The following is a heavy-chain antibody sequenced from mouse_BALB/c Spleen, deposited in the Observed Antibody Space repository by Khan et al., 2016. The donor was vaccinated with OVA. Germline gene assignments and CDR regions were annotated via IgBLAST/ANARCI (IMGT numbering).Heavy chain of an antibody. Sequence: EVELVESGPGLVKPSQSLSLTCPVTGYSITSDYAWNWIRQFPGNKLEWMGFISYSGNTNYNPSLKSRIPITRDTSKNQFFLQLNSVTTEDTATYYCARVYGGDFDYWGQGTTLTVSS. CDR2: ISYSGNT. J-gene: IGHJ2*01. CDR1: GYSITSDYA. CDR3: ARVYGGDFDY. D-gene: IGHD1-1*01. V-gene: IGHV3-2*02.